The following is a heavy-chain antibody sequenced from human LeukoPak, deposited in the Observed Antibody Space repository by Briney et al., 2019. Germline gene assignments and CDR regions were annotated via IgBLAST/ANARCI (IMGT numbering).Heavy chain of an antibody. Sequence: GRSLRLSCAASEFSFSSYGMHWVRRAPGKGLEYVSAISSNGGSTYYADSVKGRFTISRDNSKNTLYLQMSSLRAEDTAVYYCVKDRGAAAGTGYFDYWGQGTLVTVSS. CDR3: VKDRGAAAGTGYFDY. J-gene: IGHJ4*02. CDR2: ISSNGGST. V-gene: IGHV3-64D*09. D-gene: IGHD6-13*01. CDR1: EFSFSSYG.